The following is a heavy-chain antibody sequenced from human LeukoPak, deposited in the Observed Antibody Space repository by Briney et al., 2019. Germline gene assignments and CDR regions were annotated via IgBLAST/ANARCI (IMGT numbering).Heavy chain of an antibody. CDR2: ISAYNGNT. CDR3: ASHLLWAVAGRGFDY. V-gene: IGHV1-18*01. Sequence: GASVKVSCKASGYTFTSYGISWVRQAPGQGLEWMGWISAYNGNTNYAQKLQGRVTMTTDTSTSTAYMELRSLRSDDTAVYYCASHLLWAVAGRGFDYWGQGTLVTVSS. D-gene: IGHD6-19*01. J-gene: IGHJ4*02. CDR1: GYTFTSYG.